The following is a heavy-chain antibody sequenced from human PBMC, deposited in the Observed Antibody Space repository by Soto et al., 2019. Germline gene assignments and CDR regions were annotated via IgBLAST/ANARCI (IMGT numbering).Heavy chain of an antibody. V-gene: IGHV3-66*01. CDR2: IYSGGST. Sequence: GGSLRLSCAASGFTVSSNYMSWVRQAPGKGLEWVSVIYSGGSTYYADSVKGRFTISRDNSKNTLYLQMSSLRAEDTAVYYCAGTSSYYFYDYWGQGTLVTVSS. J-gene: IGHJ4*02. D-gene: IGHD3-3*01. CDR3: AGTSSYYFYDY. CDR1: GFTVSSNY.